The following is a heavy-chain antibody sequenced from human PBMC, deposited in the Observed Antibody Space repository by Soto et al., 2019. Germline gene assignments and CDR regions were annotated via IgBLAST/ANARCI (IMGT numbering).Heavy chain of an antibody. CDR2: INSDGSST. D-gene: IGHD4-17*01. J-gene: IGHJ4*02. CDR1: GFTFSSYW. CDR3: ARGGMHDYGDYPEV. V-gene: IGHV3-74*01. Sequence: EVQLVESGGGLVQPGGSLRLSCAASGFTFSSYWMHWVRQAPGKGLVWVSRINSDGSSTSYADSVKGRLTISRDNAKNTLYLQMNSLRAEDTAVYYCARGGMHDYGDYPEVGGQGTLVTVSS.